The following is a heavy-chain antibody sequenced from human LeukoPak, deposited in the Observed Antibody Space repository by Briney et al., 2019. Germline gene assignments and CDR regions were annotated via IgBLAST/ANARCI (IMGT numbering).Heavy chain of an antibody. CDR1: GGSISSYY. CDR2: IYCSGST. J-gene: IGHJ2*01. Sequence: SETLSLTCTVSGGSISSYYWSWIRQPPGKGLEWIGYIYCSGSTNYNPSLKSRVTISVDTSKNQFSLKLSSVTAADTAVYYCARVVSDSSGYYYWYFDLWGRGTLVTVSS. CDR3: ARVVSDSSGYYYWYFDL. V-gene: IGHV4-59*01. D-gene: IGHD3-22*01.